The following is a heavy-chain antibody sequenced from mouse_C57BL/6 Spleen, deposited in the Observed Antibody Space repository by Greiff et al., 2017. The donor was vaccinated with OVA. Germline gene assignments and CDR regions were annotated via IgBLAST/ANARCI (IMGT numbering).Heavy chain of an antibody. J-gene: IGHJ2*01. Sequence: EVKVVESEGGLVQPGSSMKLSCTASGFTFSDYYMAWVRQVPEQGLAWVANSNYDGSSTYYLDALKSRFIISRDNAKNMLYLQMSSLKSEDTATYDCARDLRHYCDYWGQGTTRTVSS. CDR3: ARDLRHYCDY. CDR1: GFTFSDYY. V-gene: IGHV5-16*01. CDR2: SNYDGSST.